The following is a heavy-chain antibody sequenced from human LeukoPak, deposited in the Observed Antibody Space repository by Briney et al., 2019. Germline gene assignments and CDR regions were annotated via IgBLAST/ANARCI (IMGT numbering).Heavy chain of an antibody. CDR2: IIPIFGTA. V-gene: IGHV1-69*05. CDR3: AKSGSYLYYFDY. Sequence: SVKVSCKASGGTFSSYAISWVRQAPGQGLEWMGGIIPIFGTANYAQKFQGRVTITTDESTSTAYMELSSLRSEDTAVYYCAKSGSYLYYFDYWGQGTLVTVSS. D-gene: IGHD1-26*01. CDR1: GGTFSSYA. J-gene: IGHJ4*02.